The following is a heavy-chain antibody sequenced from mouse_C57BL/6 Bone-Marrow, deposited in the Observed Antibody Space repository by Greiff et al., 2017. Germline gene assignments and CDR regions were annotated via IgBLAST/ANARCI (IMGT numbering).Heavy chain of an antibody. V-gene: IGHV1-64*01. CDR1: GYTFTNYW. CDR2: MHPNGGSP. CDR3: ARSYDYDDYTMDY. J-gene: IGHJ4*01. D-gene: IGHD2-4*01. Sequence: VKLQEPGAELVKPGASVKLSCKASGYTFTNYWMHWVKQRPGQGLEWIGMMHPNGGSPDYNEKFKSEATLSVDKSSRTAYMELSSLPSEDSAVYYCARSYDYDDYTMDYWGQGTSVTVSS.